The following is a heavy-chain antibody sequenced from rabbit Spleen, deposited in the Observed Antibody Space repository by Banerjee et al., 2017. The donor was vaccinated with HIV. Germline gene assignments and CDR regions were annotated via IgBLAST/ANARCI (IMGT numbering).Heavy chain of an antibody. CDR3: ARDGDGGSSGWWGYYFDL. V-gene: IGHV1S40*01. Sequence: QSLEESGGGLVKPGASLTLTCKASGFSFSSSHYMCWVRRAPGKGLEWIACIYGGSSGSTYYANWAKGRFTISKTSSTAVTLQMTSLTAADTATYFCARDGDGGSSGWWGYYFDLWGPGTLVTVS. CDR2: IYGGSSGST. D-gene: IGHD1-1*01. CDR1: GFSFSSSHY. J-gene: IGHJ4*01.